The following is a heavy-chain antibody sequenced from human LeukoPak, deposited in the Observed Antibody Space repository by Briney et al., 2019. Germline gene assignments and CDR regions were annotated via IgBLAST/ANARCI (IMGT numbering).Heavy chain of an antibody. CDR2: MNPKSGNT. CDR3: ARGARYCSSTSCYTTPRRGMDV. V-gene: IGHV1-8*01. Sequence: ASVKVSCKASGYTFTSYDINWVRQATGQGLEWMGWMNPKSGNTGYAQKFQGRVTMSRNTSISTAYMELSSLRSEDTAVYYCARGARYCSSTSCYTTPRRGMDVWGQGTTVTVSS. D-gene: IGHD2-2*02. CDR1: GYTFTSYD. J-gene: IGHJ6*02.